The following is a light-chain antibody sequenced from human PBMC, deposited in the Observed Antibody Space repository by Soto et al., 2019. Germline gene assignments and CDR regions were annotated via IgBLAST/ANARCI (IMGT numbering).Light chain of an antibody. J-gene: IGLJ2*01. CDR3: AAWDDSLSGPV. CDR1: SSNIGTNY. Sequence: QSVLTQPPSASGTPGQRVTISCSGSSSNIGTNYVYWYQQLPGTAPKLLIYRNFQRPSGVPDRFSGSKSGTSASLAISGLRSVDEADYYCAAWDDSLSGPVFGGGTQLTVL. V-gene: IGLV1-47*01. CDR2: RNF.